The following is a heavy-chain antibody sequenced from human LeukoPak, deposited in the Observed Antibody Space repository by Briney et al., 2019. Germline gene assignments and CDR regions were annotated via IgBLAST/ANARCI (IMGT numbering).Heavy chain of an antibody. J-gene: IGHJ4*02. D-gene: IGHD6-13*01. CDR1: GGSISSYY. CDR3: ARVRGKAAAGDFDY. CDR2: INHSGST. V-gene: IGHV4-34*01. Sequence: SETLSLTCTVSGGSISSYYWSWIRQPPGKGLEWIGEINHSGSTNYNPSLKSRVTISVDTSKNQFSLKLSSVTAADTAVYYCARVRGKAAAGDFDYWGQGTLVTVSS.